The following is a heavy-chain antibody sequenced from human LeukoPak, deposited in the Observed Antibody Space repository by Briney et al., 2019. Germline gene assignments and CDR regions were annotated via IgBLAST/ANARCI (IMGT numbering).Heavy chain of an antibody. CDR3: TTGYYYDSSGYYS. J-gene: IGHJ1*01. V-gene: IGHV3-15*01. Sequence: GGPLRLSCAASGFTFTNAWMSWVRQAPGKGLEWVGRIKSKTDGGTTDYAAPVKGRFTISRDDSKNTLYLQMNSLKTEDTAVYYCTTGYYYDSSGYYSWGQGTLVTVSS. CDR1: GFTFTNAW. D-gene: IGHD3-22*01. CDR2: IKSKTDGGTT.